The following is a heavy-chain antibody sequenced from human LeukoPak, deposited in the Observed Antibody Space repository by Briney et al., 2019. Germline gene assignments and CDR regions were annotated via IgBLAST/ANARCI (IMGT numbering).Heavy chain of an antibody. J-gene: IGHJ4*02. Sequence: ASVKVSFKASGYTFTGYYMHWVRQAPGQGLEWMGWINPNSGGTNYAQKFQGRVTITRDTSISTAYMELSRLRSDDTAVYYCARDLKREGYDFWSGYCDYWGQGTLVTVSS. CDR2: INPNSGGT. CDR1: GYTFTGYY. CDR3: ARDLKREGYDFWSGYCDY. D-gene: IGHD3-3*01. V-gene: IGHV1-2*02.